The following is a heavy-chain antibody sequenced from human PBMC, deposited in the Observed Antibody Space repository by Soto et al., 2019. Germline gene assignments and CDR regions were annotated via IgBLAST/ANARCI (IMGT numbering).Heavy chain of an antibody. CDR1: GFTFSSYA. CDR3: ARGYEGHYFDY. CDR2: ISYDGSNK. D-gene: IGHD3-16*01. J-gene: IGHJ4*02. V-gene: IGHV3-30-3*01. Sequence: EGALRLPCAASGFTFSSYAMHWVRQAPGKGLEWVAVISYDGSNKYYADSVKGRFTISRDNSKSTLYLQMNSLRAEDTAVYFCARGYEGHYFDYWGQGTLATVPS.